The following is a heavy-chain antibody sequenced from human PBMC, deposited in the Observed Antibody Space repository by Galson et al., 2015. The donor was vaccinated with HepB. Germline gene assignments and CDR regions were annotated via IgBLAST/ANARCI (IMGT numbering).Heavy chain of an antibody. Sequence: SVKVSCKASGGTFSSYAISWVRQAPGQGLEWMGGIIPIFGTANYAQKFQGRVTITADESTSTAYMELSSLRSEDTAVYYCARAYSGSPLGLYYYGMDVWGQGTTVTVSS. CDR3: ARAYSGSPLGLYYYGMDV. D-gene: IGHD1-26*01. CDR2: IIPIFGTA. CDR1: GGTFSSYA. J-gene: IGHJ6*02. V-gene: IGHV1-69*13.